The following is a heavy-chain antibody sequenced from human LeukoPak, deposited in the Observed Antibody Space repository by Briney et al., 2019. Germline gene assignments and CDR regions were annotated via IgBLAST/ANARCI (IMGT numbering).Heavy chain of an antibody. J-gene: IGHJ5*02. Sequence: SGTLSLTCTVSGGSVRSGNYYWSWIRQPPGKGLEWIGYINYSGSANYNPSLKSRVTISVDTSKNMISLRLSSVAAADTAVYYCARNRWFDPWGQGTLVTVSS. CDR1: GGSVRSGNYY. CDR2: INYSGSA. CDR3: ARNRWFDP. V-gene: IGHV4-61*01. D-gene: IGHD2/OR15-2a*01.